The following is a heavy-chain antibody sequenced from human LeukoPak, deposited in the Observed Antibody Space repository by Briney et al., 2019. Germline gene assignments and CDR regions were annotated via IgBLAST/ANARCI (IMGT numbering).Heavy chain of an antibody. Sequence: GSLRLSCAASGFIISGYAMHWVRQAPGKGLEWVALISNDGGHKNYADSVNGRLTISRDNSNNLLYLRMNSLTTEDTAVYYCAREWSQYSSTWKGAFDIWGQGTMVTVSS. CDR2: ISNDGGHK. D-gene: IGHD6-13*01. CDR3: AREWSQYSSTWKGAFDI. J-gene: IGHJ3*02. CDR1: GFIISGYA. V-gene: IGHV3-30-3*01.